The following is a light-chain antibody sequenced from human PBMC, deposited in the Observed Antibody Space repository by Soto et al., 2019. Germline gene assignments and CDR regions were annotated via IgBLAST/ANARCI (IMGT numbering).Light chain of an antibody. CDR2: AAS. CDR1: QGISSY. Sequence: AIRMTQPPSSFSASTGDRVTITCRASQGISSYLAWYQQKPGKAPKLLIYAASTLQSGVPSRFSGSGSGTDFTLTISCLQSEDVATYYCQQYYSYPRTFGQGTKVDIK. V-gene: IGKV1-8*01. CDR3: QQYYSYPRT. J-gene: IGKJ1*01.